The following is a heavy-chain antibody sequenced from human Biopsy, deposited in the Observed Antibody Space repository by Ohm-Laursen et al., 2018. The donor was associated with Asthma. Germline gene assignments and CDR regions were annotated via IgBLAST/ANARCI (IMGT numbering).Heavy chain of an antibody. CDR2: IYNDGRA. J-gene: IGHJ4*02. V-gene: IGHV3-53*01. CDR1: EFSVSSSY. CDR3: AKDERLYYGSDSKYMQPVPLGD. Sequence: SLRLSCAAPEFSVSSSYMSWVRQAPGKGLEWVPVIYNDGRAYYADSVKGRFTISRDKSENTLYLQMNSLRAEDTAIYYCAKDERLYYGSDSKYMQPVPLGDWGQGTLVIVSA. D-gene: IGHD3-10*01.